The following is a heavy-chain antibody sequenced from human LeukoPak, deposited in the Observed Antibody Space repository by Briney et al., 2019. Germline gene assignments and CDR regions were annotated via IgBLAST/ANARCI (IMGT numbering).Heavy chain of an antibody. CDR3: ARGEYYYDSSGYPGD. D-gene: IGHD3-22*01. V-gene: IGHV3-33*01. CDR2: IWYDGNTK. J-gene: IGHJ4*02. CDR1: GFTFSSHG. Sequence: GRSLRLSCAASGFTFSSHGMHWVRQASGKGLEWVAVIWYDGNTKYYADSVEGRFTISRDNSKNTLYLQMNSLRAEDTAVYYCARGEYYYDSSGYPGDWGQGTLVTVSS.